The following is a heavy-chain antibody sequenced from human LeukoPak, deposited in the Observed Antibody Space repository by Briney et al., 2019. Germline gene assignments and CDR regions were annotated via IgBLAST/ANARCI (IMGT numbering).Heavy chain of an antibody. CDR2: INHSGST. CDR3: ARNRNYYDSSDTNDY. J-gene: IGHJ4*02. CDR1: GGSFSGYY. V-gene: IGHV4-34*01. D-gene: IGHD3-22*01. Sequence: SETLSLTCAVYGGSFSGYYWSWIRQPPGKGLEWIGEINHSGSTNYNPSLKSRVTISVDTSKNQFSLKLSSVTAADTAVYYCARNRNYYDSSDTNDYWGQGTLVTVSS.